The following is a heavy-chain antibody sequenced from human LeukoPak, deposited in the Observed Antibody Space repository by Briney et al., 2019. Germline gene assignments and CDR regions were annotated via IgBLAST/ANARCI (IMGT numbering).Heavy chain of an antibody. D-gene: IGHD3-22*01. V-gene: IGHV4-34*01. J-gene: IGHJ4*02. CDR3: SSSGYYYGDY. CDR2: INHSGST. Sequence: SETLSLTGAVYGGSFSGYYWSWIRQPPGKGLEWIGEINHSGSTNYNPSIKSRVTISVDTSKNQFSLKLSSVTAADTAVYYCSSSGYYYGDYWGQGTLVTVSS. CDR1: GGSFSGYY.